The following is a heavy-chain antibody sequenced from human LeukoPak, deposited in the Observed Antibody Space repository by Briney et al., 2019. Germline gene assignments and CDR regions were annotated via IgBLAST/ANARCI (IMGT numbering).Heavy chain of an antibody. CDR2: ISVTGATI. CDR3: AREWGYGDYFDY. J-gene: IGHJ4*02. D-gene: IGHD4-17*01. CDR1: GFTFSSFT. Sequence: GGSLRLSCATSGFTFSSFTMNWVRQAPGKGLEWVSCISVTGATIYYADSVKGRFTISRDNAKNSLYLQMNSLRAEDTAVYYCAREWGYGDYFDYWGQGTLVTVSS. V-gene: IGHV3-48*04.